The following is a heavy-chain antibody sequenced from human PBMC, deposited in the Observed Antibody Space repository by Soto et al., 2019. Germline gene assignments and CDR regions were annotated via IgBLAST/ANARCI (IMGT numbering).Heavy chain of an antibody. CDR3: AREAVTTKWYFDN. V-gene: IGHV3-30-3*01. J-gene: IGHJ4*02. D-gene: IGHD2-8*01. Sequence: GGSLRLSCVTSGFTFSDHSMHWFRQAPGKGLEWLTVISDIGHIQSYADSVKGRFTISRDNSKKTLYPQMTNVRPEDTAVYYCAREAVTTKWYFDNWGQGLLVTVSS. CDR2: ISDIGHIQ. CDR1: GFTFSDHS.